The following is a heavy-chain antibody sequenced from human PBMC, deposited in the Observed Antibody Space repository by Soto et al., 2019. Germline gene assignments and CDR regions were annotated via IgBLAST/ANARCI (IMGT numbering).Heavy chain of an antibody. J-gene: IGHJ6*02. V-gene: IGHV3-48*02. CDR2: ISSSSSTI. CDR3: ARDQLVYDYYYYGMDV. Sequence: AGGSLRLSCAASGFTFSSYSMNWVRQAPGKGLEWVSYISSSSSTIYYADSVKGRFTISRDNAKNSLYLQMNSLRDEDTAVYYCARDQLVYDYYYYGMDVWAKGPRSPSP. D-gene: IGHD6-6*01. CDR1: GFTFSSYS.